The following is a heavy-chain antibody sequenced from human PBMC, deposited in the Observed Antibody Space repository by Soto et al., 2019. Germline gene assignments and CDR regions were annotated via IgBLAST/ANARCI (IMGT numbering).Heavy chain of an antibody. CDR2: INDRGSI. Sequence: QVKLQQWGAGPLRPLETLSLTCGVSGGSFSGYYWAWIRQSPGKGLEWIGEINDRGSINYNPSLKSRVSISVAPSKNHYSLNLRSVTAADTAVYYCARESHDILTGPPWVWYFDLWGLGTLVTVSS. J-gene: IGHJ2*01. V-gene: IGHV4-34*01. D-gene: IGHD3-9*01. CDR1: GGSFSGYY. CDR3: ARESHDILTGPPWVWYFDL.